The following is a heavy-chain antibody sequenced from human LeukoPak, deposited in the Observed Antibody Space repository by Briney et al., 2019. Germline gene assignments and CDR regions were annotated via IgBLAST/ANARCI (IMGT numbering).Heavy chain of an antibody. J-gene: IGHJ4*02. CDR3: AKVLSLRHFDWVLYIDH. CDR1: GFTFSDHY. V-gene: IGHV3-72*01. CDR2: TRNKANSYTT. D-gene: IGHD3-9*01. Sequence: GGSLRLSCAASGFTFSDHYMDWVRQAPGKGLEWVGRTRNKANSYTTEYAASVKGRFTISRDDSKNSLYLQMNSLKAEDTAVYYCAKVLSLRHFDWVLYIDHWGQGTLVTVSS.